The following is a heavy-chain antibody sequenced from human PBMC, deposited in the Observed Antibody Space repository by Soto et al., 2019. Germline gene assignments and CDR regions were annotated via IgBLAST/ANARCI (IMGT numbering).Heavy chain of an antibody. D-gene: IGHD5-18*01. J-gene: IGHJ4*02. Sequence: GGSLRLSCAASGFTFSNAWMNWVRQAPGKGLEWVGRIKSKTDGGTTDYADSVKGRFAISRDNSKNTLYLQMNSLRAEDTAVYYCAKCEFSFGPNSFYYFGYWGQGTLVTVSS. CDR3: AKCEFSFGPNSFYYFGY. CDR2: IKSKTDGGTT. CDR1: GFTFSNAW. V-gene: IGHV3-15*07.